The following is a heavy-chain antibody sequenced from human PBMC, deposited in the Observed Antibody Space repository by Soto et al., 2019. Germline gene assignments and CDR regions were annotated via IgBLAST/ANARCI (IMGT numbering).Heavy chain of an antibody. CDR3: ASGRAVADNWFDP. CDR2: IIPILGIA. V-gene: IGHV1-69*02. CDR1: GGTFSSYT. Sequence: QVQLVQSGAEVKKPGSSVKVSCKASGGTFSSYTISWVRQAPGQGLEWMGRIIPILGIANYAQKFQGRVTITANKSTITAYMELSSLRSEDTAVYYCASGRAVADNWFDPWGQGTLVTVSS. D-gene: IGHD6-19*01. J-gene: IGHJ5*02.